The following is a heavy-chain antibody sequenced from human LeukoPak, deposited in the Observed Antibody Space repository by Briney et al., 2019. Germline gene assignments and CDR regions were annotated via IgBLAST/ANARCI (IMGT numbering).Heavy chain of an antibody. CDR2: ISYDGSNK. J-gene: IGHJ6*02. Sequence: GGSLRLSCAASGFIFSNYVMHWVRQPPGKGLEWVAVISYDGSNKYYADSVKGRFTISRDNSKNTLYLQMNSLRAEDTAVYYCARDSLRSFGVVYYYYYYGMDVWGQGTTVTVTS. D-gene: IGHD3-3*01. V-gene: IGHV3-30-3*01. CDR3: ARDSLRSFGVVYYYYYYGMDV. CDR1: GFIFSNYV.